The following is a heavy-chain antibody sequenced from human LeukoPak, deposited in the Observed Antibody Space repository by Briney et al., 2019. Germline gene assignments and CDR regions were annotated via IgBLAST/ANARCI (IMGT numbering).Heavy chain of an antibody. Sequence: PSETLSLTCAVYGGSFRAYDWSWIRQPPGKGLEWIGEINDSGSTNYNPSLKSRVTMSVDTSKNQFSLKLSSVTAADTAVYYCARDRYYYVSGSYRLFDYWGQGTLVTVSS. J-gene: IGHJ4*02. D-gene: IGHD3-10*01. CDR3: ARDRYYYVSGSYRLFDY. CDR1: GGSFRAYD. CDR2: INDSGST. V-gene: IGHV4-34*01.